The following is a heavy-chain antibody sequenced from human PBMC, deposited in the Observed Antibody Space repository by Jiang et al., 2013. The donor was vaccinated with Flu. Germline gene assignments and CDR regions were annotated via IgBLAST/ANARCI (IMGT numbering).Heavy chain of an antibody. CDR3: ARDAGGGYNWFDP. V-gene: IGHV4-59*01. CDR2: VYYSGTT. J-gene: IGHJ5*02. Sequence: LLKPSETLSLTCTVSGGSISSTYWSWIRQPPGKGLEWIGYVYYSGTTNYNPSLKSRVTISVDTSKNQFSLSLTSVTAADTAVYYCARDAGGGYNWFDPWGPGTWSPSPQ. CDR1: GGSISSTY. D-gene: IGHD1-26*01.